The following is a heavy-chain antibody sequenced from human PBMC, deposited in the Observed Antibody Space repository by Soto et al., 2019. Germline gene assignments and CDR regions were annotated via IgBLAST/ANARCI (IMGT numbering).Heavy chain of an antibody. D-gene: IGHD3-22*01. CDR2: ISGSGGST. CDR1: GFTFSSYA. Sequence: EVQLLESGGGLVQPGGSLRLSCAASGFTFSSYAMSWVRQAPGKGLEWVSAISGSGGSTYYADSVKGRFTISRDNSKNTLYLQMKSLRAEDTAVYYCAKDRRLDSSGYYYGYWGQGTLVTVSS. CDR3: AKDRRLDSSGYYYGY. V-gene: IGHV3-23*01. J-gene: IGHJ4*02.